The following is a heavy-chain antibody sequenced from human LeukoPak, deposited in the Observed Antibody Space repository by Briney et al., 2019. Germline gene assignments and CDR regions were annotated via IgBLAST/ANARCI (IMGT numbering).Heavy chain of an antibody. Sequence: ASVKDSCKASGYTFTGYYIHWVRQAPGQGLEWMGWINPHSGGTNYGQKFKGRVTMTRDTYISTAYMEVSRLTSDDTAVYYCARGMYSSGWYGSFDYWGQGTLVTVSS. CDR1: GYTFTGYY. J-gene: IGHJ4*02. CDR3: ARGMYSSGWYGSFDY. CDR2: INPHSGGT. V-gene: IGHV1-2*02. D-gene: IGHD6-19*01.